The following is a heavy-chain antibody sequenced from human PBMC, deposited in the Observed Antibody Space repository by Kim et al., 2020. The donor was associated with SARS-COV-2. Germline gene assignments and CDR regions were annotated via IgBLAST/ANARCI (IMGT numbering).Heavy chain of an antibody. J-gene: IGHJ6*02. Sequence: GGSLRLSCAASGFTFSSYSMNWVRQAPGKGLEWVSYISSSSSTIYYADSVKGRFTISRDNANNSLYLQMNSLRAEDTAVYFCSRLGEQPMVGAMDVLGQG. V-gene: IGHV3-48*04. D-gene: IGHD6-13*01. CDR1: GFTFSSYS. CDR2: ISSSSSTI. CDR3: SRLGEQPMVGAMDV.